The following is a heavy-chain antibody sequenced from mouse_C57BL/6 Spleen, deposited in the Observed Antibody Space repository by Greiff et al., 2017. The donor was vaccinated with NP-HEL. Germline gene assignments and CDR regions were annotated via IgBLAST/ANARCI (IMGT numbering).Heavy chain of an antibody. J-gene: IGHJ2*01. V-gene: IGHV1-69*01. D-gene: IGHD1-1*01. CDR3: ARKEGYSAYFDY. Sequence: QVQLQQPGAELVMPGASVKLSCKASGYTFTSYWMHWVKQRPGQGLEWIGEIDPSDSYTNYNQKFKGKSTLTVDKSSSTAYMQLSSLTSEDSAVYYCARKEGYSAYFDYWGQGTTLTVSS. CDR2: IDPSDSYT. CDR1: GYTFTSYW.